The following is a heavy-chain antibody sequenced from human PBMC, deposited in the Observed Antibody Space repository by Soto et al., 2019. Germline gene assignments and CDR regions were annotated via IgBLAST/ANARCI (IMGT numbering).Heavy chain of an antibody. CDR1: GYTFTSYA. J-gene: IGHJ4*02. Sequence: QVQLVQSGAEVKKPGASVKVSCKASGYTFTSYAMHWVRQAPGQRLEWMGWINAGNGNTKYSQKFQGRVTITRGTTASTAYMELSRLRSEDTAVYYCAREISGYGRRYFDYWGQGTLVTVSS. D-gene: IGHD5-12*01. CDR3: AREISGYGRRYFDY. V-gene: IGHV1-3*01. CDR2: INAGNGNT.